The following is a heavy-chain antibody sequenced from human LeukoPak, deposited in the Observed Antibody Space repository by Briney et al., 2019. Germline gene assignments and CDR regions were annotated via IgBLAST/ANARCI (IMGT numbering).Heavy chain of an antibody. D-gene: IGHD5-24*01. CDR1: AFTFYTYS. CDR3: ARGASRGFDY. CDR2: ISSSSSTI. Sequence: TGGSLRLSCAASAFTFYTYSMNWVRQPPGKGLEWLSYISSSSSTIYYADSVKGRFTISRDNAKNSLYLQMNSLRDEDTAVYYCARGASRGFDYWGHGTLGTVSS. V-gene: IGHV3-48*02. J-gene: IGHJ4*01.